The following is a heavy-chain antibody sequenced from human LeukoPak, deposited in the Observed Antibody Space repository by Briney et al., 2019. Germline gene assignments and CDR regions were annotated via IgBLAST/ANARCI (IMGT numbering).Heavy chain of an antibody. V-gene: IGHV4-34*01. CDR1: GGSFSGYY. CDR2: INHSGST. D-gene: IGHD6-13*01. J-gene: IGHJ4*02. Sequence: SETLSLTCAVYGGSFSGYYWSWIRQPPGKGLEWIGEINHSGSTNYNPPLKSRVTISVDTSKNQFSLKLSSVTAADTAVYYCARGIAAAALAPFDYWGQGTLVTVSS. CDR3: ARGIAAAALAPFDY.